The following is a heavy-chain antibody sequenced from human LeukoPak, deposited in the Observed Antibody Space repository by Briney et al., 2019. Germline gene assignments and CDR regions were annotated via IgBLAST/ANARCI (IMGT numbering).Heavy chain of an antibody. CDR3: ARDPAYYYDSSGSLPLDY. V-gene: IGHV1-2*02. Sequence: GASVKVSCKASGYTFTGYYMHWVRQAPGQGLEWMGWINPNSGGTNYAQKFQGRVTMTRDTSISTAYMELSRLRSDDTAVYYRARDPAYYYDSSGSLPLDYWGQGTLVTVSS. J-gene: IGHJ4*02. CDR2: INPNSGGT. CDR1: GYTFTGYY. D-gene: IGHD3-22*01.